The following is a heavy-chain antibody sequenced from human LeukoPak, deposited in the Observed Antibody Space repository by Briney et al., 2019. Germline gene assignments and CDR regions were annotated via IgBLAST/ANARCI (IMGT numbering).Heavy chain of an antibody. CDR3: ARREGDLDF. CDR1: GSIFTDNW. V-gene: IGHV5-51*01. Sequence: GASLQFSGDTSGSIFTDNWIDWVRQLPGKGLEWMGTIYPGDSDTKYSPSFQGQVTISVDKSISTAYLQWNSLTASDSATYYCARREGDLDFWGQGTLVTVSS. CDR2: IYPGDSDT. J-gene: IGHJ4*02.